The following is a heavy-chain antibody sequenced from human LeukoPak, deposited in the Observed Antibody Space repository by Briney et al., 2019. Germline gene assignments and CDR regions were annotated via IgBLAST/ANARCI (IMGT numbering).Heavy chain of an antibody. J-gene: IGHJ4*02. CDR3: ARDMTTVTTFDY. CDR2: IIPIFGTA. D-gene: IGHD4-17*01. CDR1: GGTFSSYA. Sequence: GASVKVSCKASGGTFSSYAISWVRQAPGQGLEWMGGIIPIFGTANCAQKFQGRVTITTDESTSTAYMELSSLRSEDTAVYYCARDMTTVTTFDYWGQGTLVTVSS. V-gene: IGHV1-69*05.